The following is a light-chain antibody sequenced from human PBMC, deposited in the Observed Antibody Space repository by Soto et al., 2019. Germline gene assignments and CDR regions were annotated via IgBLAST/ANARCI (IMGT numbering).Light chain of an antibody. V-gene: IGKV3-15*01. J-gene: IGKJ1*01. CDR2: RAS. CDR3: QQYNSRPPT. Sequence: EVVMTQSPATLSVSPGERATLSCRASQSVSNNLAWYQQKLGQAPRLLIYRASTRATGIPARFSGSGSGAEFTLTISSLQSEDFAVYYCQQYNSRPPTFGQGTKVEIK. CDR1: QSVSNN.